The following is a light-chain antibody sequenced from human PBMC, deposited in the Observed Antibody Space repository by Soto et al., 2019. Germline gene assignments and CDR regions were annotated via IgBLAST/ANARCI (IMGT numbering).Light chain of an antibody. J-gene: IGKJ4*01. V-gene: IGKV2-30*02. CDR1: RSLVHSDGNTY. CDR2: MVS. Sequence: DVVVTQSPLSLPVTLGQPASISCRSSRSLVHSDGNTYLSWFQQRPGQSPRRLIYMVSNRDSGVPDRFSGSGLGTDFTLKISRVEAEDVGVYYCMQGTHWPLTVGGGTKVEIK. CDR3: MQGTHWPLT.